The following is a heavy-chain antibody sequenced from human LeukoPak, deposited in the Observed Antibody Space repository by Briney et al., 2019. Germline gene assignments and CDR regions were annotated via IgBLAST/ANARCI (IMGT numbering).Heavy chain of an antibody. CDR1: GYTFTGYY. Sequence: ASVKVSCKASGYTFTGYYMHWVRQAPGQGLEWMGWINPNSGGTNYAQKFQGRVTMTRDTSISTAYMELSRLRSDDTAVYYCASHSSIYYYYYYMDVWGKGTTVTVSS. CDR2: INPNSGGT. V-gene: IGHV1-2*02. J-gene: IGHJ6*03. D-gene: IGHD2-21*01. CDR3: ASHSSIYYYYYYMDV.